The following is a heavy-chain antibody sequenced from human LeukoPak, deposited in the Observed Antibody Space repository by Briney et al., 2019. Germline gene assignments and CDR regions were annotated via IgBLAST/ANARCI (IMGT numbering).Heavy chain of an antibody. V-gene: IGHV3-23*01. J-gene: IGHJ4*02. Sequence: PGGSLRLSCAASGFTFSSYAMSWVRRAPGKGLEWVSAISGSGGSAYYADSVKGRFTISRDNSKNTLYLQMNSLRAEDTAVYYCAKAIRWFNRFDYWGQGTLVTVSS. CDR2: ISGSGGSA. CDR1: GFTFSSYA. CDR3: AKAIRWFNRFDY. D-gene: IGHD2-15*01.